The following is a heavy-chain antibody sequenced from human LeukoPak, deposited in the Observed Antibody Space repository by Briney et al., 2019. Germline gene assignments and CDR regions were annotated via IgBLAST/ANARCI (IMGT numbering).Heavy chain of an antibody. V-gene: IGHV3-23*01. CDR1: GFTFNNYA. J-gene: IGHJ3*02. CDR2: NSASGGNT. CDR3: AKDWPSEWQQLPDYDAVDI. Sequence: GGSLRLSCAASGFTFNNYAMTWVRQAPGKGLECVSSNSASGGNTYYSDYVKGQFTISRDNSKNTLYLQMNSLRVEDTAVYYCAKDWPSEWQQLPDYDAVDIWGQGMMVTVSS. D-gene: IGHD6-13*01.